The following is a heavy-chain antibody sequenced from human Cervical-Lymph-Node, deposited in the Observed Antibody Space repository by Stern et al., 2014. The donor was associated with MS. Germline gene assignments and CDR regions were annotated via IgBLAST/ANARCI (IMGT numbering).Heavy chain of an antibody. CDR2: ISSSGSTV. V-gene: IGHV3-11*01. CDR3: ASEKCTSASCYLS. CDR1: GFTFSADF. D-gene: IGHD2-2*01. Sequence: VQLVESGGGLDKPGGSLRLSCAASGFTFSADFMTWIRQAPGKGLEWVSYISSSGSTVHYADSVKGRFTISRDNANNSLSLQMNSLRAEDTAVYYCASEKCTSASCYLSWGQGALVTVSS. J-gene: IGHJ4*02.